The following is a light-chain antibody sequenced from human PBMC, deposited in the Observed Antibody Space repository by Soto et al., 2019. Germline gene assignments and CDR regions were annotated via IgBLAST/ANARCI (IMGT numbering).Light chain of an antibody. Sequence: QSALTQPASVSGSPGQSITISCTGTSSDVGSYNLVSWYRQHPGKAPKLMIYEGSKRPSGVSNRFSGSKSDNTASLTISGLQPEDEADYHCSSYTTSNTRQIVFGTGTKVTVL. J-gene: IGLJ1*01. CDR1: SSDVGSYNL. CDR3: SSYTTSNTRQIV. CDR2: EGS. V-gene: IGLV2-14*02.